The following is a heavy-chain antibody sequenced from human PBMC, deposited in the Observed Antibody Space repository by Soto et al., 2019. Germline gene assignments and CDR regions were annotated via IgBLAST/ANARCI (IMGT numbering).Heavy chain of an antibody. D-gene: IGHD4-4*01. V-gene: IGHV2-5*01. CDR1: GLSVGTSRKD. Sequence: TFVKHTQTLTVACGYSGLSVGTSRKDKGWIRQPPGKALEWLALVYWNDDERYTPSLKSRLTITKDTSKNQVVLTMTNMDPVDTATYYCAHRGDLNYDCFDPWGQGTLVTVPS. J-gene: IGHJ5*02. CDR2: VYWNDDE. CDR3: AHRGDLNYDCFDP.